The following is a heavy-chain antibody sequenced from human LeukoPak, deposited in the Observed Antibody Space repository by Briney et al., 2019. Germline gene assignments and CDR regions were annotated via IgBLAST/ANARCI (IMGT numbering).Heavy chain of an antibody. CDR3: VRHYSSDYYGWFEY. V-gene: IGHV3-74*01. CDR1: GFTFDRYW. Sequence: GGSLRLSCAASGFTFDRYWIHWVRHAPGKGLVWVARINSDGSSTSYADSVKGRFTISRDNANNSLYLQIHSLRDEDTAFYYCVRHYSSDYYGWFEYWGRGALVTVSS. CDR2: INSDGSST. D-gene: IGHD3-22*01. J-gene: IGHJ4*02.